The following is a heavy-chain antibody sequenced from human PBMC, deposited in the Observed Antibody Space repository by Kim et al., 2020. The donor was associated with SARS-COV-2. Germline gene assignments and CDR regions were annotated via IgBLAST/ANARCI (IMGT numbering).Heavy chain of an antibody. CDR1: GFTFSNHA. J-gene: IGHJ4*02. Sequence: GGSLRLSCAASGFTFSNHALNWVRQAPGKGLECVSGINGAGGFTSYADSVKGRFIISRDNSKNTLYLQMNSLGAEDTAIYYCARRERYGYNTPFDSWGQGTLVTVSS. CDR2: INGAGGFT. D-gene: IGHD5-12*01. CDR3: ARRERYGYNTPFDS. V-gene: IGHV3-23*01.